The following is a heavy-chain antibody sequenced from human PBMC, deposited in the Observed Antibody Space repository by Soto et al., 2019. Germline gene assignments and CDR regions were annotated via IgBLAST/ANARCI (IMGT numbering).Heavy chain of an antibody. CDR3: AKDLRGLTFDY. V-gene: IGHV3-30*18. D-gene: IGHD7-27*01. CDR2: ISYDGSNK. CDR1: GFTFSSHG. Sequence: GGSLRLSCAASGFTFSSHGMHWVRQAPGKGLEWVAVISYDGSNKYYADSVKGRFTISRDNSKNTLYLQMNSLRAEDTAVYYCAKDLRGLTFDYWGQGTLVTVSS. J-gene: IGHJ4*02.